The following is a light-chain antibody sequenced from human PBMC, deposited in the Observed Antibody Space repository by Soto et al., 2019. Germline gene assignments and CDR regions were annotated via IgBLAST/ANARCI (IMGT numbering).Light chain of an antibody. CDR2: GAS. Sequence: EIVLTQSPGTLSLSPGERATLSCRASQSLNSLYLAWYQQKPGQPPRLLIYGASSRATGIPDRFSGSGSGTDFTLTISRLEPEDFADYYCQQRKTFGQGTKVEVK. CDR3: QQRKT. V-gene: IGKV3D-20*02. CDR1: QSLNSLY. J-gene: IGKJ1*01.